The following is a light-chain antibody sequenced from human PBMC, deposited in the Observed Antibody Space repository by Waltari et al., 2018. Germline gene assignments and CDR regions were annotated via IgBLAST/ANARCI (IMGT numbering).Light chain of an antibody. Sequence: SALTQPDSVSGSPGQSITISCSGTSSDSGAYESVSWYQQHPGKAPKVIIYDVTSRPSGVSNRFSGSKSGSSASLTISGLQPEDEADYYCRSFTTSTTGIFGGGTRLTVL. CDR2: DVT. CDR1: SSDSGAYES. J-gene: IGLJ2*01. V-gene: IGLV2-14*01. CDR3: RSFTTSTTGI.